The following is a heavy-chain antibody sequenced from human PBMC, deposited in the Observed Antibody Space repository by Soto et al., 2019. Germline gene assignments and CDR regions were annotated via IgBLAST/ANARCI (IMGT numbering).Heavy chain of an antibody. V-gene: IGHV3-33*01. CDR1: GFTFSSYG. CDR3: ARTQRPTDAFDI. Sequence: PGGSLRLSCAASGFTFSSYGMHWVRQAPGKGLEWVAVIWYDGSNKYYADSVKGRFTISRDNSKNTLYLQMNSLRAEDTAVYYCARTQRPTDAFDIWGQGTMVTVSS. J-gene: IGHJ3*02. CDR2: IWYDGSNK.